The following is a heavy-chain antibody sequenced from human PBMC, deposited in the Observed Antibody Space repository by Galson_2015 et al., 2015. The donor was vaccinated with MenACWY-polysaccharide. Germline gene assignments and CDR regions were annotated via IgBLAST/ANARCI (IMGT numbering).Heavy chain of an antibody. CDR2: MSYDGSKT. D-gene: IGHD3-3*01. Sequence: SLRLSCAASGFTFNTYGMHWVRLAPGKGLEWVAVMSYDGSKTYYADSVKGRFTISRDNSKNTLYLQMNSLRAEDTAVYYCAKGRFEYYDFWSGYYFDYWDQGTLVSVSS. CDR3: AKGRFEYYDFWSGYYFDY. CDR1: GFTFNTYG. J-gene: IGHJ4*02. V-gene: IGHV3-30*18.